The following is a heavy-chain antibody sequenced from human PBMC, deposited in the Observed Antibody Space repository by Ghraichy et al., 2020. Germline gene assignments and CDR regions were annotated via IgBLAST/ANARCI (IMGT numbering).Heavy chain of an antibody. CDR2: ISGSSGST. V-gene: IGHV3-23*01. D-gene: IGHD3/OR15-3a*01. J-gene: IGHJ3*02. CDR1: GFTFSSYT. Sequence: GGSLRLSCAASGFTFSSYTMNWVRQAPGKGLEWVSAISGSSGSTYYADSVKGRFTISRDNAKNTLYLQMNSLRVEDTAVYYCTKDRGLRGAFDIWGQGTMVTVSS. CDR3: TKDRGLRGAFDI.